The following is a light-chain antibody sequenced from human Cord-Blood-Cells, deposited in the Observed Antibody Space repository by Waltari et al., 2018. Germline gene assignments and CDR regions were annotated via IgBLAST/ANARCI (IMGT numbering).Light chain of an antibody. CDR1: SSDVGSYNL. CDR2: EVS. CDR3: SSYTSSSTWV. J-gene: IGLJ3*02. V-gene: IGLV2-18*02. Sequence: QSALTQPPSVSGPPGQSLTISCPGTSSDVGSYNLVSWYQQPPGTAPKLMIYEVSNRPSGVPDRFSGSKSGNTASLTISGLQAEDEADYYCSSYTSSSTWVFGGGTKLTVL.